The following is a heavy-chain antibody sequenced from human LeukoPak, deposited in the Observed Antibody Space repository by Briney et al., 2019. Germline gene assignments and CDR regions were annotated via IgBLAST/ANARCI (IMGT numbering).Heavy chain of an antibody. V-gene: IGHV1-18*01. CDR3: ARGDYVWGSYPYFDY. D-gene: IGHD3-16*01. J-gene: IGHJ4*02. Sequence: ASVKVSCKASGYIFTSYGLSWVRQAPGQGLEWMGWISAYNANTNYAQNLQGRVTVTTETSTSTAYMELRSLRSDDTAVYYCARGDYVWGSYPYFDYWGQGTLVTVSS. CDR1: GYIFTSYG. CDR2: ISAYNANT.